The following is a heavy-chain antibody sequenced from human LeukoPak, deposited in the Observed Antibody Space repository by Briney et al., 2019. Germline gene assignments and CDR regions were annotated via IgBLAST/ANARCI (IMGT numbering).Heavy chain of an antibody. D-gene: IGHD3-22*01. V-gene: IGHV4-39*07. J-gene: IGHJ4*02. CDR3: ASGEPRYSSRIVVGDN. CDR1: GGSISSRSYY. Sequence: SETLSLTCTVSGGSISSRSYYWGWIRQPPGKGLEWIGSIYNSESTYYNPSLKSRVTISVDTSKNQLSLKVSSVTAADTAVYYCASGEPRYSSRIVVGDNWGQGTLVTVSS. CDR2: IYNSEST.